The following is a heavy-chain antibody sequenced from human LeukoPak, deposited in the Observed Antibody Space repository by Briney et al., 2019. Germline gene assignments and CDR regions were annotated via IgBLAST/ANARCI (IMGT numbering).Heavy chain of an antibody. D-gene: IGHD2-15*01. V-gene: IGHV1-8*03. CDR2: MNPNSGNT. J-gene: IGHJ6*03. CDR3: ARGRVVVAATYYYYYMDV. CDR1: GYTFTSYD. Sequence: GASVKVSCKASGYTFTSYDINWVRQATGQGLEWMGWMNPNSGNTGYAQKFQGRVTITRNTSISTAYMELSSLRSEDTAVYYCARGRVVVAATYYYYYMDVWGKGTTVTVSS.